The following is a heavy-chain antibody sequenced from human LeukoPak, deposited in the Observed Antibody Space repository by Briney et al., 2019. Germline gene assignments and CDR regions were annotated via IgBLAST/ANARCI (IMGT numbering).Heavy chain of an antibody. CDR1: GFTFTRSA. D-gene: IGHD4-23*01. J-gene: IGHJ3*01. CDR2: IVVGGGNT. CDR3: AAEIYGGNSDCCTFDF. V-gene: IGHV1-58*02. Sequence: SVKVSCKASGFTFTRSAIQWVRRARGQRLEWIGWIVVGGGNTNHAQRFQDRVTITRDMSTSTAYMELSSLTSEDTAVYYCAAEIYGGNSDCCTFDFWGQGTPVTVSS.